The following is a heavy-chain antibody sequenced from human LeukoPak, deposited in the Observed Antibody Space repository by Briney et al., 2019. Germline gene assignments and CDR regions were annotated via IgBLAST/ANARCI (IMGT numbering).Heavy chain of an antibody. CDR3: ARSPFYHDSSGVY. D-gene: IGHD3-22*01. V-gene: IGHV3-30*04. CDR1: GFTLSSFA. J-gene: IGHJ4*02. Sequence: PGRSLRLSCEASGFTSGFTLSSFAVHSVSQVPGKGLEWAAAITHDGYNEFYADCVTGRGTVSRDHSRVTLFLQMNSLRHDDMAVYDCARSPFYHDSSGVYWGQGTLVTVSS. CDR2: ITHDGYNE.